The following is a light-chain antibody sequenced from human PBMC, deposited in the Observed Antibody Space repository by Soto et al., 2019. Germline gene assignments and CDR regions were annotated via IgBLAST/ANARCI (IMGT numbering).Light chain of an antibody. CDR2: LGS. J-gene: IGKJ1*01. V-gene: IGKV2-28*01. CDR3: MQALQTPTT. Sequence: DIVMTQSPLSLPVTPGEPASISCRSSQSLLHSNGYNYLDWYPQKPGQSPQLLIYLGSNRASGVPDRFSGSGSGTDFTLKISRVEAEDVGVYYCMQALQTPTTFGQGTKVEIK. CDR1: QSLLHSNGYNY.